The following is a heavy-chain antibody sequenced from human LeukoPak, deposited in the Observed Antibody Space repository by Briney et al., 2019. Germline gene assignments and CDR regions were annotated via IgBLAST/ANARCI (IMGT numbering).Heavy chain of an antibody. V-gene: IGHV3-7*01. Sequence: GGSLRLSCAASGFPLSDYWMSWVRQAPGKGLEWVANIKQDGGEIYYVDSVKGRFTISRDNAKNSLYLQMNSLRAEDTAVYYCARHLSGVTGYSYGRGIDYWGQGTLVTVSS. J-gene: IGHJ4*02. CDR3: ARHLSGVTGYSYGRGIDY. CDR2: IKQDGGEI. CDR1: GFPLSDYW. D-gene: IGHD5-18*01.